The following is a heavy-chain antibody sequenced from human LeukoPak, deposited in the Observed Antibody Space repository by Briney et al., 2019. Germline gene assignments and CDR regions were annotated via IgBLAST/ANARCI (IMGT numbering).Heavy chain of an antibody. V-gene: IGHV3-21*01. CDR1: GFTFSSYS. J-gene: IGHJ1*01. D-gene: IGHD3-22*01. Sequence: GGSLRLSCAASGFTFSSYSMNWVRQAPGKGLEWVSSISSSGSYIYYADSMLGRFTISRDNSKNSLFLQMNSLRAEDTAVYYCARGLYPDYYVSSGSSPPEHWGQGTLVTVSS. CDR2: ISSSGSYI. CDR3: ARGLYPDYYVSSGSSPPEH.